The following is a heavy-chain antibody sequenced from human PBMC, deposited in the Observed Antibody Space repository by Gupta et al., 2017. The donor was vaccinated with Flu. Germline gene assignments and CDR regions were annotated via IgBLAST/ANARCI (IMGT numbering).Heavy chain of an antibody. Sequence: EVQLVESGGGLVKPGGSLRLSCAASGFTFSSYSMNWVRQSPGKGLEWVSFISSSSSYIYYADSVQGRFTISRDNAKNSVYLQMNSLRPEDTAVYYCARVVWFGEFASGTFDIWGQGTMVTVSS. CDR2: ISSSSSYI. J-gene: IGHJ3*02. V-gene: IGHV3-21*01. CDR1: GFTFSSYS. D-gene: IGHD3-10*01. CDR3: ARVVWFGEFASGTFDI.